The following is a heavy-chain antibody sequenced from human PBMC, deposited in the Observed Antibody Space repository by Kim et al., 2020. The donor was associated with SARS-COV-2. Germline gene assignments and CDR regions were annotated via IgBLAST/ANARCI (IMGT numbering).Heavy chain of an antibody. CDR1: ALSSDNYG. CDR3: IKDLTPGGADV. V-gene: IGHV3-9*02. D-gene: IGHD4-17*01. Sequence: GGSLRLSCADSALSSDNYGMHWVRQTPGKGLEWVSGIILSRGDKGYADSVKGRFTISKDNAKNFLYLEMNSLRPEDTALYYCIKDLTPGGADVWGQGTTVTVSS. CDR2: IILSRGDK. J-gene: IGHJ6*02.